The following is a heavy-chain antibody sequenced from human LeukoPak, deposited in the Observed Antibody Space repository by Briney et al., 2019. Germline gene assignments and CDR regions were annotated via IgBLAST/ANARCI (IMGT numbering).Heavy chain of an antibody. CDR1: GFTFSSYW. CDR3: ARVWYSSAPGGAFDI. CDR2: IQQDGSEK. Sequence: GGSLRLSCAASGFTFSSYWMSWVRQAPGKGLEWVANIQQDGSEKYYVDSVKGRFTISRDNAKNSLYLQMNSLRAEDTAVYYCARVWYSSAPGGAFDIWGQGTMVTVSS. D-gene: IGHD6-19*01. V-gene: IGHV3-7*01. J-gene: IGHJ3*02.